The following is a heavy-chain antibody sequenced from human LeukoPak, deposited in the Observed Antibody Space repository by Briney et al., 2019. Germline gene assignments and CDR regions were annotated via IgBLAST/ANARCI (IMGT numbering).Heavy chain of an antibody. J-gene: IGHJ4*02. D-gene: IGHD1-26*01. Sequence: SVKVSCKASGGTFSSYAISWVRQAPGQGLEWMGGIIPIFGTANYAQKFQGRVTITADESTSTAYMELSSLRSKDTAVYYCATLPLSGSYPNYFDYWGQGTLVTVSS. CDR3: ATLPLSGSYPNYFDY. CDR1: GGTFSSYA. CDR2: IIPIFGTA. V-gene: IGHV1-69*13.